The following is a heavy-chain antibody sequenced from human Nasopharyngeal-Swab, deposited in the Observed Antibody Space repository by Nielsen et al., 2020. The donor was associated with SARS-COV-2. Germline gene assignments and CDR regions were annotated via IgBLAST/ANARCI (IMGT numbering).Heavy chain of an antibody. V-gene: IGHV3-15*01. Sequence: GESLKISCAASGFTFSNAWMSWVRQAPGKGLEWVGRIKGKTDGGTTDYAAPVKGRFTISRDDSKNTLYLQMNSLKTEDTAVYYCTTGYSSSWYYYYGVDVWGQGTTVTVSS. J-gene: IGHJ6*02. D-gene: IGHD6-13*01. CDR3: TTGYSSSWYYYYGVDV. CDR2: IKGKTDGGTT. CDR1: GFTFSNAW.